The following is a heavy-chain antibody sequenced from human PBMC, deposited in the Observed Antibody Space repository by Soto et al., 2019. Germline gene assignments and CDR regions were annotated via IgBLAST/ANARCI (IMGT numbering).Heavy chain of an antibody. CDR1: GFTFSDYY. D-gene: IGHD5-12*01. J-gene: IGHJ4*02. CDR3: ARLRSAVATIPFDY. V-gene: IGHV3-11*01. CDR2: MSSGGYTI. Sequence: QVQLVESGGGLVKPGGSLRLSCAASGFTFSDYYMSWLRQAPGKGLEWVSYMSSGGYTIYYAASVKGRFTISRDNARYSVYLQMHSLRAEDTGVYYCARLRSAVATIPFDYWGQGTLGTASA.